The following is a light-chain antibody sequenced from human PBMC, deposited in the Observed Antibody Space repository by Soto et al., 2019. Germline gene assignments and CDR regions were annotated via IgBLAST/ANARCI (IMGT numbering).Light chain of an antibody. CDR3: TSWTTSTTMI. J-gene: IGLJ2*01. Sequence: QSALTQPASVSGSPGQSITIACTGTSSDIGAYNFVSWYQQHPGKAPKLMLSDVNIRPSGVSNRFSGAKSGNTTSLTSSGLQDEDEADYYCTSWTTSTTMIFGGGTKVTVL. CDR1: SSDIGAYNF. CDR2: DVN. V-gene: IGLV2-14*03.